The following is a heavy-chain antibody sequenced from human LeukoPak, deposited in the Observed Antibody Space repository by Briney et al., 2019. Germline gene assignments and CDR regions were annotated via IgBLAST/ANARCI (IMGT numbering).Heavy chain of an antibody. V-gene: IGHV1-69*13. J-gene: IGHJ4*02. Sequence: SVKVSCKASGYTFTSYYMHWVRQAPGQGLEWMGGIIPIFGTANYAQKFQGRVTITADESTSTAYMELSSLRSEDTAVYYCARDSDDYVWGSYDYWGQGTLVTVSS. D-gene: IGHD3-16*01. CDR1: GYTFTSYY. CDR2: IIPIFGTA. CDR3: ARDSDDYVWGSYDY.